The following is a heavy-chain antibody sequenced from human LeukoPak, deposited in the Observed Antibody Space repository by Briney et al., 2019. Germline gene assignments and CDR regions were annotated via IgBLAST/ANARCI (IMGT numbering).Heavy chain of an antibody. CDR1: GFTFSSYS. D-gene: IGHD2-2*01. Sequence: PGGSLRLSCAASGFTFSSYSMNWVRQAPGKGLEWVANIKQDGSEKYYVDSVKGRFTISRDNAKNSLFLQMNSLRAEDTAVYYCARDSSTYAGPPDYWGQGTLVTVSS. J-gene: IGHJ4*02. CDR2: IKQDGSEK. CDR3: ARDSSTYAGPPDY. V-gene: IGHV3-7*01.